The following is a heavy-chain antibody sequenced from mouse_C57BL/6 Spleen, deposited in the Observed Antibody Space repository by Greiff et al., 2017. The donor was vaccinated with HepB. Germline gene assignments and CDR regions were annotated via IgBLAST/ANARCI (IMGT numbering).Heavy chain of an antibody. V-gene: IGHV1-7*01. D-gene: IGHD2-3*01. J-gene: IGHJ4*01. CDR2: INPSSGYT. Sequence: VQLQESGAELVKPGASVKLSCKASGYTFTSYWMHWVKQRPGQGLEWIGYINPSSGYTKYNQKFKDKATLTADKSSSTAYMQLSSLTYEDSAVYYCARSAIYDGYYDYAMDYWGQGTSVTVSS. CDR3: ARSAIYDGYYDYAMDY. CDR1: GYTFTSYW.